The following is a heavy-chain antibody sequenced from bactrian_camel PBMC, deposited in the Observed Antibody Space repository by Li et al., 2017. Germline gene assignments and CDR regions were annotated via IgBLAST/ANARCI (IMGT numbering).Heavy chain of an antibody. J-gene: IGHJ4*01. CDR2: IYSDGSRT. Sequence: HVQLVESGGGLVQPGGSLRLSCAASGFTFSTTYMTWVRHYPGKGLEWVSSIYSDGSRTYYQDSVKGRFTISRDNAKNTVYLQMDSLKPEDTAMYSCVRSALGRCAGYWGPGTQVTVS. CDR1: GFTFSTTY. D-gene: IGHD1*01. V-gene: IGHV3-2*01. CDR3: VRSALGRCAGY.